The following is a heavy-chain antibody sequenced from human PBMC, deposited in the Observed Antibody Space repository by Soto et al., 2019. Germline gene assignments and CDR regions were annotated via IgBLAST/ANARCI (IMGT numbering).Heavy chain of an antibody. V-gene: IGHV4-59*01. CDR1: GGSFSGYY. Sequence: SETLSLTCAVYGGSFSGYYWSWIRQPPGKGLEWIGYIYYSGSTNYNPSLKSRVTISVDTSKNQFSLKLRSVTAADTAVYYCANYPTTVTSDYWGQGTLVTVSS. CDR2: IYYSGST. CDR3: ANYPTTVTSDY. J-gene: IGHJ4*02. D-gene: IGHD4-17*01.